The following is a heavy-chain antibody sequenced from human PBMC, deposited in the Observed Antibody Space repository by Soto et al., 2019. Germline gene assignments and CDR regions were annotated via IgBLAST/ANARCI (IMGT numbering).Heavy chain of an antibody. CDR1: GGSISSSSYY. CDR2: IYYSGST. Sequence: QLQLQESGPGLVKPSETLSLTCTVSGGSISSSSYYWGWIRQPPGKGLEWIGSIYYSGSTYYNPSLKSRVTISVDTSKNQFSLKLSSVTAADTAVYYCARQGANIPRVYWGQGTLVTVSS. D-gene: IGHD3-10*01. CDR3: ARQGANIPRVY. J-gene: IGHJ4*02. V-gene: IGHV4-39*01.